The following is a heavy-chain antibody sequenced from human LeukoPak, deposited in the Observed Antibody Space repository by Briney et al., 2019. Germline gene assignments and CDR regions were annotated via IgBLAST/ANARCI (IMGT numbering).Heavy chain of an antibody. Sequence: SETLSLTCTVSGGSISSSSYYWGWIRQPPGKGLEWIGSIYYSGSTYYNPSLKSRVTISVDTSKNQFSLKLSSVTAADTAVYYCARDRVTRVRGVRTFDYWGQGTLVTVSS. CDR1: GGSISSSSYY. CDR2: IYYSGST. CDR3: ARDRVTRVRGVRTFDY. J-gene: IGHJ4*02. D-gene: IGHD3-10*01. V-gene: IGHV4-39*07.